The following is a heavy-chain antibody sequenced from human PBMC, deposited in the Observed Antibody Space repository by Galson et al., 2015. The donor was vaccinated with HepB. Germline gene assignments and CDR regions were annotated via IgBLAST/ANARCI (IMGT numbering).Heavy chain of an antibody. Sequence: SLRLSCAASGFTFSSYEMNWVRQAPGKGLEWVSYISSSGSTIYYADSVKGRFTISRDNAKNSLYLQMNSLRAEDTAVYYCARDIWQLVDTAMVTDYYYGMDVWGQGTTVTVSS. CDR2: ISSSGSTI. D-gene: IGHD5-18*01. V-gene: IGHV3-48*03. CDR1: GFTFSSYE. CDR3: ARDIWQLVDTAMVTDYYYGMDV. J-gene: IGHJ6*02.